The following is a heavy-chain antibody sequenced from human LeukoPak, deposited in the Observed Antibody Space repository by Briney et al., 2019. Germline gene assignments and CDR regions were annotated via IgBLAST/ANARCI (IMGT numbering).Heavy chain of an antibody. V-gene: IGHV3-11*01. CDR2: ISSSGSTI. Sequence: GGSLRLSCTASGFTFGDYAMSWVRQAPGKGLEWVSYISSSGSTIYYADSVKGRFTISRDNAKNSLYLQMNSLRAEDTAVYYCATKHCTNGVCQAGLDEPYYYYYYYMDVWGKGTTVTVSS. D-gene: IGHD2-8*01. CDR1: GFTFGDYA. CDR3: ATKHCTNGVCQAGLDEPYYYYYYYMDV. J-gene: IGHJ6*03.